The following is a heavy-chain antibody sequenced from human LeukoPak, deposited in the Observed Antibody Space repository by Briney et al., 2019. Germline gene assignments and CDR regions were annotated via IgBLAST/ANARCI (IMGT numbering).Heavy chain of an antibody. CDR2: INHSGST. V-gene: IGHV4-34*01. Sequence: SETLSLTCAVYGGSFSGYYWSWIRQPPGKGLEWIGEINHSGSTNYNPSLKSRVTISVDTSKNPFSLKLSSVTAADTAVYYCARYRRITIFGVVIKVDAFDIWGQGTMVTVSS. D-gene: IGHD3-3*01. J-gene: IGHJ3*02. CDR3: ARYRRITIFGVVIKVDAFDI. CDR1: GGSFSGYY.